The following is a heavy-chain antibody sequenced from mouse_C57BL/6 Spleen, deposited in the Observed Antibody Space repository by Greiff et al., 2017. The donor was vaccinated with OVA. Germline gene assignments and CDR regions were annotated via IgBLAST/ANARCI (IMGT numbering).Heavy chain of an antibody. CDR1: GFTFSDYY. V-gene: IGHV5-12*01. Sequence: EVKLMESGGGLVQPGGSLKLSCAASGFTFSDYYMYWVRQTPEKRLEWVAYISNGGGSTYYPDTVKGRFTISRDNAKNTLYLQMGRLKSEDTAMYYCARQGIEAMDYWGQGTSVTVSS. CDR2: ISNGGGST. CDR3: ARQGIEAMDY. J-gene: IGHJ4*01.